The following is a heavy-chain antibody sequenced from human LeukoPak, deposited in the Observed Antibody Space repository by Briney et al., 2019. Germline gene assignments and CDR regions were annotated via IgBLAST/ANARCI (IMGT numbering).Heavy chain of an antibody. V-gene: IGHV6-1*01. CDR2: TYYRSKWSN. Sequence: SQTLSLTCAISGDSVSSNSAAWNWIRQSPSRGLEWLGRTYYRSKWSNDYAGFVKSRITINPDTYKNQFSLQLNSVTPEDTAVYYCARVRTAYYYYYMDVWGKGTTVTVSS. D-gene: IGHD2-21*02. CDR3: ARVRTAYYYYYMDV. J-gene: IGHJ6*03. CDR1: GDSVSSNSAA.